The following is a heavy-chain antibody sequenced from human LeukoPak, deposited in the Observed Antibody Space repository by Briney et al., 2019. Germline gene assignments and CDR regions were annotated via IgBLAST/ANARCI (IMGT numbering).Heavy chain of an antibody. D-gene: IGHD2/OR15-2a*01. Sequence: ASVKVSCKASGYTFTSYYMHWVRQAPGQGLEWMEIINPSDGSTTYTQRFQGRVTLTRDTSTSTVYMELSSLRSEDTAVYYCARHQGAGEYPFDYWGQGTLVTVSS. CDR2: INPSDGST. CDR3: ARHQGAGEYPFDY. CDR1: GYTFTSYY. V-gene: IGHV1-46*01. J-gene: IGHJ4*02.